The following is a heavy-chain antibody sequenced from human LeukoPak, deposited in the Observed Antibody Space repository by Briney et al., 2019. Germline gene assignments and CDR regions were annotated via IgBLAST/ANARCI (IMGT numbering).Heavy chain of an antibody. CDR1: GYTFTSYY. CDR2: INPSGGST. CDR3: AISNYYGSGSYQPYGEPPDY. D-gene: IGHD3-10*01. Sequence: ASVKVSCKASGYTFTSYYMHWVRQAPGQGLEWVGIINPSGGSTSYAQKFQGRVTMTRDTSTSTVYMELSSLRSEDTAVYYCAISNYYGSGSYQPYGEPPDYWGQGTLVTVSS. V-gene: IGHV1-46*01. J-gene: IGHJ4*02.